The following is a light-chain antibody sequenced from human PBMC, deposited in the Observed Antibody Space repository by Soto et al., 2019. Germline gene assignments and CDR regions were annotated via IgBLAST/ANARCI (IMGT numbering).Light chain of an antibody. CDR1: RSLSSSS. J-gene: IGKJ1*01. CDR3: QQCGGSST. V-gene: IGKV3-20*01. Sequence: EIVLTQSPATLSLSRGEGATLSCRARRSLSSSSLAWYQQKPGQAPRLLISGASSRAADIPDRFSGSGSGTDFPLTISRLEPEDFATYYCQQCGGSSTFGQGTKVDIK. CDR2: GAS.